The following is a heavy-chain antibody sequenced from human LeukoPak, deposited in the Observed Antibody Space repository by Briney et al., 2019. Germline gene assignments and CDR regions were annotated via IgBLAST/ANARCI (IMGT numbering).Heavy chain of an antibody. J-gene: IGHJ4*02. CDR3: ARDKCFDF. CDR1: GFTVSSNY. D-gene: IGHD5/OR15-5a*01. V-gene: IGHV3-53*01. Sequence: PGGSLRLSCAASGFTVSSNYTSWVRQAPGKGLEWVSVIYSGGSTYYADSVKGRFTISRDNSKDTLYLQMNSLRAEDTAVYYCARDKCFDFWGQGTLVTVSS. CDR2: IYSGGST.